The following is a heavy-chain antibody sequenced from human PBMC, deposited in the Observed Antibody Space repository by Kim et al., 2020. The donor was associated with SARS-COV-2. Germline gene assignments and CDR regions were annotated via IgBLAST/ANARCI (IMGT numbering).Heavy chain of an antibody. V-gene: IGHV4-39*01. J-gene: IGHJ4*01. Sequence: SETLSLTCTVSGGSISSSSYYWGWIRQPPGKGLEWIGSIYYSGSTYYNPSLKSRVTISVDTSKNQFSLKLSSVTAADTAVYYCASRADTYYDILGIDYWG. CDR1: GGSISSSSYY. D-gene: IGHD3-9*01. CDR2: IYYSGST. CDR3: ASRADTYYDILGIDY.